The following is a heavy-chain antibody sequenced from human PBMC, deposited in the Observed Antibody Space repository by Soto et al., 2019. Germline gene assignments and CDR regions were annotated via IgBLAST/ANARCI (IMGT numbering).Heavy chain of an antibody. Sequence: QVQLVQSEAEVKKPGASVKVSCRASGYIFVNYGISWVRQAPGQGLEWMGWISAYNGNTKYAQEFQGRVTMTRDTXXRTAYMELGSLRSDDTAVYYCARDNDVFTGYSLDYWGQGTLVTVSS. D-gene: IGHD3-9*01. J-gene: IGHJ4*02. CDR2: ISAYNGNT. CDR1: GYIFVNYG. CDR3: ARDNDVFTGYSLDY. V-gene: IGHV1-18*01.